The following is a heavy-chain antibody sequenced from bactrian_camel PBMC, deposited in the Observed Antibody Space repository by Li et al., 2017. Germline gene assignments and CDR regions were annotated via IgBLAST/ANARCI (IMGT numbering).Heavy chain of an antibody. CDR1: GLTSNNCA. Sequence: QVQLVESGGGSVQAGGSLRLSCTAPGLTSNNCAMDWYRQAEGKEREWVSTISFDGRALYADSVKGRFTISKDVTKDTVYLQMNDLKPEDTAMYSCHDNQCHRGWPGAYRGQGTQVTVS. J-gene: IGHJ4*01. CDR2: ISFDGRA. D-gene: IGHD1*01. CDR3: HDNQCHRGWPGAY. V-gene: IGHV3S55*01.